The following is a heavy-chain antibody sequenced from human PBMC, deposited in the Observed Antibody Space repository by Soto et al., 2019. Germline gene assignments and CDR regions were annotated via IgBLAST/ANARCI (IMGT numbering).Heavy chain of an antibody. CDR1: GGSISSSSYY. CDR3: ARHQGDDYGDLFDY. V-gene: IGHV4-39*01. CDR2: IYYSGST. J-gene: IGHJ4*02. D-gene: IGHD4-17*01. Sequence: SETLSLTCTVSGGSISSSSYYWGWIRQPPGKGLEWIGSIYYSGSTYYNPSLKSRVTISVDTSKNQFSLKLSSVTAADTAVHYCARHQGDDYGDLFDYWGQGTLVTVSS.